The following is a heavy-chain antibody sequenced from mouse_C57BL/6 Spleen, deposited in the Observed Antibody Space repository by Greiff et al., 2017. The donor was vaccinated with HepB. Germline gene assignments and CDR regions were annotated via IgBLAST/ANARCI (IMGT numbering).Heavy chain of an antibody. J-gene: IGHJ3*01. Sequence: EVKLVESVAELVRPGASVKLSCTASGFNIKTTYMHGGRQRPKRGRGGIGRIDPGNGNTKYAPKFQGKATITADTASNTAYLQLSSLTSEDTAIYYCARSGPSDYYGSSYGFAYWGQGTLVTVSA. CDR3: ARSGPSDYYGSSYGFAY. V-gene: IGHV14-3*01. CDR2: IDPGNGNT. CDR1: GFNIKTTY. D-gene: IGHD1-1*01.